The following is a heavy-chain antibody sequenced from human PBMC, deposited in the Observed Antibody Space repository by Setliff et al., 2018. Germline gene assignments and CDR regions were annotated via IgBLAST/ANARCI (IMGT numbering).Heavy chain of an antibody. Sequence: SETLSLTCTVSGGSISSYYWSWIRQPPGKGLEWIGYIYASGSTNYNPSLKSRVTLSVDTSKNQFSLKLSSVTAADTAVYYCARRREQWLVQGYYYYYMDVWGKGTTVTVSS. CDR3: ARRREQWLVQGYYYYYMDV. CDR2: IYASGST. CDR1: GGSISSYY. J-gene: IGHJ6*03. D-gene: IGHD6-19*01. V-gene: IGHV4-59*08.